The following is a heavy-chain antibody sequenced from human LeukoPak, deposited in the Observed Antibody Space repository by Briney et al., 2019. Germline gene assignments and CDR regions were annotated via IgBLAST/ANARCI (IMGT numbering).Heavy chain of an antibody. CDR1: GGSIISSSYY. CDR3: ARRRTVTPDSGSRWYFDS. V-gene: IGHV4-39*01. CDR2: IYYSGST. J-gene: IGHJ4*02. Sequence: SETLSLTCTVSGGSIISSSYYWGWIRQPPGKGLEWIGNIYYSGSTNYNPSLKSRVTISVDTSKNQFSLKLNSVTAADTAVYYCARRRTVTPDSGSRWYFDSWGQGTLVAVSS. D-gene: IGHD4-17*01.